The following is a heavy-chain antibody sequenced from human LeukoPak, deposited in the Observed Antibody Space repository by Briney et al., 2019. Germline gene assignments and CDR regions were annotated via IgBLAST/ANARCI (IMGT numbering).Heavy chain of an antibody. CDR2: IKQDGSEK. CDR3: ARGGYYSYY. V-gene: IGHV3-7*01. CDR1: GFTFSSNW. Sequence: GGSLRLSCAASGFTFSSNWMSWVRQAPGKGLEWVANIKQDGSEKYYVDSVEGRFTISRDNAKNSLYLQMNSLRAEDTAVYYCARGGYYSYYWGQGTLVTVSS. D-gene: IGHD3-22*01. J-gene: IGHJ4*02.